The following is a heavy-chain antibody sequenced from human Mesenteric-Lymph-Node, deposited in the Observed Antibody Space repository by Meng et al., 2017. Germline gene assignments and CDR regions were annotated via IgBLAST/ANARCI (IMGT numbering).Heavy chain of an antibody. D-gene: IGHD6-13*01. V-gene: IGHV3-48*03. J-gene: IGHJ6*02. CDR3: ARDPSSEIRWYSSSWYYYGMDV. CDR1: GFTFSSYE. CDR2: ISSSGSTI. Sequence: LSLTCAASGFTFSSYEMNWVRQAPGKGLEWVSYISSSGSTIYYADSVKGRFTISRDNAKNSLYLQMNSLRAEDTAVYYCARDPSSEIRWYSSSWYYYGMDVWGQGTTVTVSS.